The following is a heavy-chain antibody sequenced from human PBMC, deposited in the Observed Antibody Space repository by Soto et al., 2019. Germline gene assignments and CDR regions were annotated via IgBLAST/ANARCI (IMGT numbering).Heavy chain of an antibody. CDR3: ARELTYGDYQGNYGMYV. D-gene: IGHD4-17*01. V-gene: IGHV3-48*02. J-gene: IGHJ6*02. Sequence: VQLVESGGGLVQPGGSLRLSCAASGFTFSSYSMNWVRQAPGKGLAWVSYISSSSSTIYYADSVKGRFTISRDNAKNSLYLQMNSLRDEDTAVYYVARELTYGDYQGNYGMYVWGQGTTVTVSS. CDR2: ISSSSSTI. CDR1: GFTFSSYS.